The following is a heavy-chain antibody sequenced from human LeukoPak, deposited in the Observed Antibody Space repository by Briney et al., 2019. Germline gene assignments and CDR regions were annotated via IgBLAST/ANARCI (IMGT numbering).Heavy chain of an antibody. D-gene: IGHD4-17*01. CDR2: MNPNSGNT. CDR1: GYTFTSYD. Sequence: ASVKVSCKASGYTFTSYDINRVRQATGQGLEWRGWMNPNSGNTGYAQKFQGRVTITRNTSISTAYMELSSLRSEDTAVYYCASPIAVTTAFDYWGQGTLVTVSS. V-gene: IGHV1-8*03. CDR3: ASPIAVTTAFDY. J-gene: IGHJ4*02.